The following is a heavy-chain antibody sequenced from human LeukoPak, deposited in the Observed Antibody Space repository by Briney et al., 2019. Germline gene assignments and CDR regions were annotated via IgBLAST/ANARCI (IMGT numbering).Heavy chain of an antibody. J-gene: IGHJ4*02. CDR2: INWNGGST. CDR1: GFTFDDYG. CDR3: ARAYSSSWYSANDY. Sequence: PGGSLRLSCAASGFTFDDYGMSWVRQAPGKGLEWVSGINWNGGSTGYADSVKGRFTISRDNAKNSLYLQMNSLRAEDTALYHCARAYSSSWYSANDYWGQGTLVTVSS. D-gene: IGHD6-13*01. V-gene: IGHV3-20*01.